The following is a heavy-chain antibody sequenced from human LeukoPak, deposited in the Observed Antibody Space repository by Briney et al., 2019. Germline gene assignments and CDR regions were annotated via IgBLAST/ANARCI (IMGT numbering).Heavy chain of an antibody. D-gene: IGHD6-13*01. V-gene: IGHV4-4*09. CDR2: IYTSGST. Sequence: SETLSLTCTVSGGSISSYYWSWIRQPPGKGLEWIGYIYTSGSTNYNPSLKSRVTISVDTSKNQFSLKLSSVTAADTAVYYCARHAGFIAAAAIDYWGQGTLVTVSS. J-gene: IGHJ4*02. CDR3: ARHAGFIAAAAIDY. CDR1: GGSISSYY.